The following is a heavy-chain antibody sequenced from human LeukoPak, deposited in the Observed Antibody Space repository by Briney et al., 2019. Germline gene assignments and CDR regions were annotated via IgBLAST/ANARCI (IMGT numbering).Heavy chain of an antibody. Sequence: GGSLRLSCAASGFTFSRFGMHWVRQAPGKGLGWVAFIRYDGSNKYYADSVKGRFTISRDNSKNTLYLQMNSLRAEDTAVYYCAKVEVSVVRGVVDFDYWGQGTLVTVSS. D-gene: IGHD3-10*01. J-gene: IGHJ4*02. CDR2: IRYDGSNK. CDR3: AKVEVSVVRGVVDFDY. V-gene: IGHV3-30*02. CDR1: GFTFSRFG.